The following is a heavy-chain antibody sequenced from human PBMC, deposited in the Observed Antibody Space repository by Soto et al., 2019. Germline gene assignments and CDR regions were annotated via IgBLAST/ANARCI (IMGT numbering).Heavy chain of an antibody. CDR2: IDPSDSYT. J-gene: IGHJ6*02. Sequence: PGESLKIACKGSGYSFTSYWISWVRQMPGKGLEWMGRIDPSDSYTNYSPSFQGHVTISADKSISTAYLQWSSLKASDTAIYYCARGMGMVYGSGSYYHGMDVWGQGTTVTVS. CDR3: ARGMGMVYGSGSYYHGMDV. V-gene: IGHV5-10-1*01. CDR1: GYSFTSYW. D-gene: IGHD3-10*01.